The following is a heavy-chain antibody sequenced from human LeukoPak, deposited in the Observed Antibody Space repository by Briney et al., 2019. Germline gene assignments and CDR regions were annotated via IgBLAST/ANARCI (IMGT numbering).Heavy chain of an antibody. CDR2: IYSTGTT. CDR1: GGSISSYY. D-gene: IGHD1-26*01. V-gene: IGHV4-4*07. CDR3: VRDVGGSGWFDS. Sequence: SETLSLTCTVSGGSISSYYWSWIRQPPGKGLEWIGRIYSTGTTNYNPSLKSRVTMSVDTSTKQFSLRLSSVTAADTAVYYCVRDVGGSGWFDSWGQGTLVTVSS. J-gene: IGHJ5*01.